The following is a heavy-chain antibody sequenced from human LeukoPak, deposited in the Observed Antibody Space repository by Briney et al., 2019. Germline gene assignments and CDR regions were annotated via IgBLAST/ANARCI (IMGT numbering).Heavy chain of an antibody. CDR2: IYTSGST. CDR1: GGSFSGYY. J-gene: IGHJ4*02. V-gene: IGHV4-4*07. Sequence: SETLSLTCAVYGGSFSGYYWSWIRQPPGKGLEWIGRIYTSGSTNYNPSLKSRATMSVDTSKNQFSLKLSSVTAADTAVYYCAREVSSSWYKYYFDYWGQGTLVTVSS. CDR3: AREVSSSWYKYYFDY. D-gene: IGHD6-13*01.